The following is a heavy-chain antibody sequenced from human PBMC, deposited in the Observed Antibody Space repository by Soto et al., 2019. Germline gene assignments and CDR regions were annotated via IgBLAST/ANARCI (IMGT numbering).Heavy chain of an antibody. J-gene: IGHJ6*02. CDR1: GGTFSSYT. D-gene: IGHD3-10*01. CDR2: IIPILGIA. CDR3: ARGEAPYYCYYCGMDV. V-gene: IGHV1-69*02. Sequence: QVQLVQSGAEVKKPGSSVKVSCKASGGTFSSYTISWVRQAPGQGLEWMGRIIPILGIANYAQKFQGRVTITADKSTSTAYMELSSLRSEDMAVYYCARGEAPYYCYYCGMDVWGQGTTVTVSS.